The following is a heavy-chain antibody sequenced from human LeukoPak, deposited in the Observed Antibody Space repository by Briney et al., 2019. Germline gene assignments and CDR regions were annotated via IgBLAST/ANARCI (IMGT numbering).Heavy chain of an antibody. CDR3: ASPSAATVHALDY. V-gene: IGHV3-7*01. J-gene: IGHJ4*02. Sequence: GGSLRLSCAASGFTFSSYWLSWVRQAPGKGLEWVANIKQDGSEKYYVDSVKGRFTIPRDNAKNSLYLQMNSLRAEDTAVYYCASPSAATVHALDYWGQGTLVTASS. CDR1: GFTFSSYW. D-gene: IGHD2-15*01. CDR2: IKQDGSEK.